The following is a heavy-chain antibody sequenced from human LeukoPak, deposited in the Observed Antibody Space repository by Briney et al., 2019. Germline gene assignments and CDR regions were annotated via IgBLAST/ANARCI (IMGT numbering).Heavy chain of an antibody. CDR1: GGSFSGYY. Sequence: SETLSLTCAVYGGSFSGYYWSWIRQPPGKGLEWIGEINHSGSTNYNPSLKSRVTISVDTSKNHFSLKLNSVTAADTAVYFCARRFNSGWGSFDYWGPGILVTVSS. D-gene: IGHD6-19*01. CDR2: INHSGST. V-gene: IGHV4-34*01. J-gene: IGHJ4*02. CDR3: ARRFNSGWGSFDY.